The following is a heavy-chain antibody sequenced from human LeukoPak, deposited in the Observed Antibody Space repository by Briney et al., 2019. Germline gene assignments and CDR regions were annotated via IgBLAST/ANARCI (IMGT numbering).Heavy chain of an antibody. Sequence: TGGSLRLSCAASGFTFSDYTMDWVRQAPGKGLEWVSALSGSGSTTYYADSVRGRFTISRDNSKNTLYLQMNSLRAEDTAVYYCTNYDYRPGRERADVWSQGTTVTVSS. CDR1: GFTFSDYT. CDR3: TNYDYRPGRERADV. CDR2: LSGSGSTT. V-gene: IGHV3-23*01. J-gene: IGHJ6*02. D-gene: IGHD3-10*01.